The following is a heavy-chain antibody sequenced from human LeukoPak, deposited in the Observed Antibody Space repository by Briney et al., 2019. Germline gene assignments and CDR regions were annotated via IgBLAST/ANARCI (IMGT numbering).Heavy chain of an antibody. Sequence: GGSLRLYCAASGFTSSSYEMNWVRQAPGQGLEWGSYTSSSVRTISYADPVKVRFTISKDNAKNSLYLQMNSLRAEDTAVYYCARDPGANGGELGTSGYYGMDVWGQGTTVTVSS. CDR2: TSSSVRTI. J-gene: IGHJ6*02. CDR3: ARDPGANGGELGTSGYYGMDV. D-gene: IGHD7-27*01. V-gene: IGHV3-48*03. CDR1: GFTSSSYE.